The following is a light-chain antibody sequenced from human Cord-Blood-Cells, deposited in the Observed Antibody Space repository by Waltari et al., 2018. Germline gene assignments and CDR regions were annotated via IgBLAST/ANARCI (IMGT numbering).Light chain of an antibody. CDR3: QQYNNWPFT. V-gene: IGKV3-15*01. J-gene: IGKJ3*01. Sequence: VMTQSPATLPASAGERVSLSCRASQSVSSNLAWYQQKPGQAPRLLSYGASTRATGIPARFSGSGSGTEFTLTISSLQSEDFAVYYCQQYNNWPFTFGPGTKVDIK. CDR1: QSVSSN. CDR2: GAS.